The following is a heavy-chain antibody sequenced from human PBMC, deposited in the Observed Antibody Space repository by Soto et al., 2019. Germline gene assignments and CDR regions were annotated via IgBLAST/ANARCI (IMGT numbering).Heavy chain of an antibody. CDR2: MSPNSGNT. J-gene: IGHJ4*02. Sequence: QVQLVQSGAEVKKPGASVKVSCKTSGDSFTNHDINWVRQAPGQGLEWMGWMSPNSGNTGFAQKFQGRVTLTVNTAISTAYMELRSLTSEDTAVYYCARGDDFWSGRLDSWGQGTLVTASS. V-gene: IGHV1-8*01. CDR1: GDSFTNHD. D-gene: IGHD3-3*01. CDR3: ARGDDFWSGRLDS.